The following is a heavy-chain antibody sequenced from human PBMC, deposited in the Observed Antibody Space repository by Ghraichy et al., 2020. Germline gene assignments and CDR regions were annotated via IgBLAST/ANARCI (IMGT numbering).Heavy chain of an antibody. V-gene: IGHV3-23*01. CDR3: AKDITPDGVWDLDY. Sequence: GESLNISCAASGFTFSTYTMNWVRQAPGTGLEWVSGIYGSGGGGSTFYADSVKGRFTISRDNSKNTLYLQMNSLRAEDTAIYYCAKDITPDGVWDLDYWGQGTLVTVSS. CDR1: GFTFSTYT. J-gene: IGHJ4*02. CDR2: IYGSGGGGST. D-gene: IGHD3-16*01.